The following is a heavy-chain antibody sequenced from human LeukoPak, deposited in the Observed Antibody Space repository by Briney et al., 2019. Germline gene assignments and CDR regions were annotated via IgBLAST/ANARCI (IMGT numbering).Heavy chain of an antibody. Sequence: ASVKVSCKASGYTFTSYGISWVRQATGQGLEWMGYMNPNSGITTYAQKFQGRVTMTRNTSISTAYMELSSLRSEDTAVYYCARVPRQLGGYWGQGTLVTVSS. CDR2: MNPNSGIT. CDR3: ARVPRQLGGY. V-gene: IGHV1-8*02. J-gene: IGHJ4*02. D-gene: IGHD3-16*01. CDR1: GYTFTSYG.